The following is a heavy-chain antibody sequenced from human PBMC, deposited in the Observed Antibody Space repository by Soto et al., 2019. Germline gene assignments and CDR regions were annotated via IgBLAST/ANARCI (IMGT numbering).Heavy chain of an antibody. CDR2: VFYNGTT. J-gene: IGHJ5*02. D-gene: IGHD2-15*01. CDR1: GGSINTNNYY. V-gene: IGHV4-39*01. Sequence: PSETLSLTCTVSGGSINTNNYYWGWVRQPPGKGLEWIGRVFYNGTTYYSPSLKSRVTISLAPSRTQFSLKLESVTAADTAVYFCARLVVVSPVANAWGQGTLVTVSS. CDR3: ARLVVVSPVANA.